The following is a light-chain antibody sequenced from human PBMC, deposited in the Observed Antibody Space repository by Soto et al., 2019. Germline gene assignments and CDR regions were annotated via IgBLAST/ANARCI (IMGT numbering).Light chain of an antibody. CDR3: SSYTDSSTLGLYV. CDR1: ISDIGGYEY. CDR2: EVT. Sequence: QSVLTQPASVSGSPGQSITISCTGTISDIGGYEYVSWYQQHPGKAPRLMIYEVTYRPSGVSNRFSGSKSGNTASLTISGLQAEDEADYYCSSYTDSSTLGLYVFGTGTKVTVL. J-gene: IGLJ1*01. V-gene: IGLV2-14*01.